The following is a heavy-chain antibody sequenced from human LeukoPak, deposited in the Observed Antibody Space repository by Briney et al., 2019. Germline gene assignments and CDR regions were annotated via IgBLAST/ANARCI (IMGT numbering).Heavy chain of an antibody. CDR1: GFTVSSNY. J-gene: IGHJ4*02. CDR3: ARIPGGRPPPYYFDY. Sequence: GGSLRLSCAASGFTVSSNYMSWVRQAPGKGLEWVSVIYSGGSTYYADSVKGRFTISRDNSKNTLYLQMNSLRAEDTAVYYCARIPGGRPPPYYFDYWGQGTLVTVSS. V-gene: IGHV3-66*01. CDR2: IYSGGST. D-gene: IGHD4-23*01.